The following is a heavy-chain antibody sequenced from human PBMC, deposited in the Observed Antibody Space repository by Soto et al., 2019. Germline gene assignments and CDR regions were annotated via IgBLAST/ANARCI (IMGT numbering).Heavy chain of an antibody. CDR1: GFTFSSYW. Sequence: GGSLRLSCAASGFTFSSYWMSWVRQAPGKGLEWVANIKQDGSEKYYVDSVKGRFTISRDNAKNSLYLQMNSLSAEDTAVYYCARDLYPYGDYLFQHWGQGTLVTVSS. CDR3: ARDLYPYGDYLFQH. CDR2: IKQDGSEK. D-gene: IGHD4-17*01. V-gene: IGHV3-7*01. J-gene: IGHJ1*01.